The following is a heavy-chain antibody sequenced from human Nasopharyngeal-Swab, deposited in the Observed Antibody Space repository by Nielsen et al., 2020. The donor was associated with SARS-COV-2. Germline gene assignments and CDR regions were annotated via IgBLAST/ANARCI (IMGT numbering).Heavy chain of an antibody. J-gene: IGHJ6*02. CDR1: GGTFSSYA. V-gene: IGHV1-69*13. CDR3: ARPAIAEPYYYFYGMDV. CDR2: IIIIFGTA. Sequence: SVKVSCKASGGTFSSYAISWVRQAPGQGLEWMGGIIIIFGTANYAQKFRGRVTITADDSTSTAYMELSSLRSEDTAVYYCARPAIAEPYYYFYGMDVWGQGTTVTVS. D-gene: IGHD2-21*01.